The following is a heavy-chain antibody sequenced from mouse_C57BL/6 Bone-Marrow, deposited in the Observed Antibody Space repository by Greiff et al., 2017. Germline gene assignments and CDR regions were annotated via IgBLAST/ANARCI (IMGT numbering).Heavy chain of an antibody. Sequence: QVQLQQPGAELVKPGASVKMSCKASGYTFTSYWITWVKQRPGQGLEWIGDIYPTSGRTNYNEKFKSKAILTVDPSSNTAYMQRSSRTSEDSAVFYCARSGPLGRSFDYWGQGTTLTVSS. CDR1: GYTFTSYW. V-gene: IGHV1-55*01. CDR3: ARSGPLGRSFDY. CDR2: IYPTSGRT. D-gene: IGHD4-1*01. J-gene: IGHJ2*01.